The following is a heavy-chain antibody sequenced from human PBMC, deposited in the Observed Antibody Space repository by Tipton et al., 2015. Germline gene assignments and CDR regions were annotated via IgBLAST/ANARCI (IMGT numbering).Heavy chain of an antibody. Sequence: LRLSCNVSGGSISSSLYYWGWVRQPPGKGLEWIGSIYYSGSTYYNASLKSRVTISVDTPKNHFSLKLRSVTAADTAVYYCARQTTLGFYDSSGYYFAGHAFDIWGQGTMVTVSS. V-gene: IGHV4-39*01. CDR2: IYYSGST. CDR3: ARQTTLGFYDSSGYYFAGHAFDI. J-gene: IGHJ3*02. D-gene: IGHD3-22*01. CDR1: GGSISSSLYY.